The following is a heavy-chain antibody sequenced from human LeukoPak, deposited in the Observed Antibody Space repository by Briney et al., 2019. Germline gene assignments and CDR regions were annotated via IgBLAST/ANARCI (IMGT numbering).Heavy chain of an antibody. D-gene: IGHD3-22*01. V-gene: IGHV4-59*08. J-gene: IGHJ3*02. CDR3: ARGYYDSSGYLQGAFDI. CDR1: GGSISSYY. CDR2: IYYSGST. Sequence: SETLSLTCTVSGGSISSYYWSWIRQPPGKGLEWIGYIYYSGSTNYNPSLKSRVTISVDTSKNQFSLKLSSVTAADTAVYYCARGYYDSSGYLQGAFDIWGQGTMVTVSS.